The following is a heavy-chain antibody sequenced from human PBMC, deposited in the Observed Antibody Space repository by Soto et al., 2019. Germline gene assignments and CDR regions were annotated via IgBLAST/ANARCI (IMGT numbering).Heavy chain of an antibody. D-gene: IGHD3-10*01. Sequence: PSETLSLTCTVSGGSISSSSYYWGWIRQPPGKGLEWIGSIYYSGSTYYNPSLKSRVTISVDTSKNQFSLKLSSVTAADTAVYYCARGRVLLWFGGPYGMDVWGQGTTVTVS. CDR3: ARGRVLLWFGGPYGMDV. V-gene: IGHV4-39*01. J-gene: IGHJ6*02. CDR1: GGSISSSSYY. CDR2: IYYSGST.